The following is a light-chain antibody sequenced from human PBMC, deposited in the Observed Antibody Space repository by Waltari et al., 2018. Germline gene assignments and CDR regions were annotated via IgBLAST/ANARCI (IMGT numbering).Light chain of an antibody. CDR3: QQYNNWPLT. CDR2: GAP. Sequence: EIVMTQSTATLSLSPGERAALSCRASQTVSSSLAWYQQKPGQAPRLLIYGAPTRATGIPARFGGSGSGTEFTLTISSLQSEDFAVYYCQQYNNWPLTFGQGTKVEIK. CDR1: QTVSSS. J-gene: IGKJ1*01. V-gene: IGKV3-15*01.